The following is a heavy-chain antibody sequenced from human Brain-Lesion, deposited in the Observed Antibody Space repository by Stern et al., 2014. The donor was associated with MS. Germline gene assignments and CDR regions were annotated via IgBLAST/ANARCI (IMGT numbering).Heavy chain of an antibody. CDR2: ET. CDR3: ATLSPGAGGNYYRHFDY. Sequence: VQLVQSGAEVKKPGASVKVSCKVSGYTLTELSMHWVRQAPRKGLETIYAQKFQGRVTMTEDTSTDTAYMELSSLRSEDTAVYYCATLSPGAGGNYYRHFDYWGQGTLVTVSS. D-gene: IGHD1-26*01. CDR1: GYTLTELS. V-gene: IGHV1-24*01. J-gene: IGHJ4*02.